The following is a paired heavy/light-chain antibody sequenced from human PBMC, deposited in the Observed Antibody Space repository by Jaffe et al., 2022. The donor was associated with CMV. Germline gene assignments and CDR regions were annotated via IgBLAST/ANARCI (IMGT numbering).Heavy chain of an antibody. J-gene: IGHJ6*03. CDR3: ARHSRRIEAAGPGNYNYYYMDV. CDR2: IHYSGST. V-gene: IGHV4-59*08. D-gene: IGHD6-13*01. Sequence: QVQLQESGPGLVKSSETLSLTCTVSGGSIINDYWSWIRQPPGKGLEWIGYIHYSGSTNNNPSLKSRVTISVDTSSNQFSLNLSSVTAADTAVYYCARHSRRIEAAGPGNYNYYYMDVWGKGTTVTVSS. CDR1: GGSIINDY.
Light chain of an antibody. CDR2: EVS. CDR1: QSLLHTNGKTY. Sequence: DLVMTQTPLSLSVTPGQPASISCKSTQSLLHTNGKTYLYWYLQKPGQAPQLLIYEVSNRFSGVSDRLSGSGSGTDFTLKISRVEAEDVGVYYCMQSIEFPITFGQGTRLEIK. CDR3: MQSIEFPIT. V-gene: IGKV2D-29*01. J-gene: IGKJ5*01.